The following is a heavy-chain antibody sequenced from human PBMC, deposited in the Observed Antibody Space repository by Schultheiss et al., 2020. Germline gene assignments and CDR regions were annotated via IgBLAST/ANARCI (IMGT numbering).Heavy chain of an antibody. CDR1: GFTLSNAW. V-gene: IGHV3-11*05. J-gene: IGHJ4*02. D-gene: IGHD5-12*01. Sequence: GGSLRLSCAASGFTLSNAWMSWVRQAPGKGLEWVSYISSSSSYTNYADSVKGRFTISRDNSKNTLYLQMNSLRAEDTAVYYCARDPSSGYVNPEYYFDYWGQGTLVTVSS. CDR2: ISSSSSYT. CDR3: ARDPSSGYVNPEYYFDY.